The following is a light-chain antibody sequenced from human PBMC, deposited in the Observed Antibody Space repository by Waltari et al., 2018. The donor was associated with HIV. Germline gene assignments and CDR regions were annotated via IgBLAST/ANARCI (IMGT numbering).Light chain of an antibody. CDR3: CSYAGAYTYV. J-gene: IGLJ1*01. V-gene: IGLV2-11*01. CDR1: STDIAYFDY. CDR2: EVS. Sequence: QSALTQPRSVSGSPGQSVPISCTGTSTDIAYFDYFSWYQQYPGKAPKVIIYEVSQRPSGVPDRFTASKSGITASLTISGLQDEDEADYYCCSYAGAYTYVFGTGTKVTVL.